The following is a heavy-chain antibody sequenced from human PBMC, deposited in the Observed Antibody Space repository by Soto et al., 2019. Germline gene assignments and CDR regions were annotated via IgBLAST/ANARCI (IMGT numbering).Heavy chain of an antibody. Sequence: GGSLRLSCAASGFTFSSYAMSWVRQAPGKGLEWVSAISGSGGSTYYADSVKGRFTISRDNSKNTLYLQMNSLRAEDTAVYYCAKDPLIINYGDSVGLDYWGQGTLVTVSS. CDR1: GFTFSSYA. J-gene: IGHJ4*02. D-gene: IGHD4-17*01. CDR3: AKDPLIINYGDSVGLDY. CDR2: ISGSGGST. V-gene: IGHV3-23*01.